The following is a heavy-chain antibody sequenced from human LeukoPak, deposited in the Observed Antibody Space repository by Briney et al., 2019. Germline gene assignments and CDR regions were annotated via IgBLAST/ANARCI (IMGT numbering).Heavy chain of an antibody. V-gene: IGHV4-30-4*01. CDR2: INHSGST. J-gene: IGHJ4*02. D-gene: IGHD3-22*01. CDR1: SGSISSGDYY. CDR3: ARDPSSGYYLY. Sequence: SQTLSLTCTVSSGSISSGDYYWSWIRQPPGKGLEWIGEINHSGSTNYNPSLKSRVTISVDTSKNQFSLKLSSVTAADTAVYYCARDPSSGYYLYWDQGTLVTVSS.